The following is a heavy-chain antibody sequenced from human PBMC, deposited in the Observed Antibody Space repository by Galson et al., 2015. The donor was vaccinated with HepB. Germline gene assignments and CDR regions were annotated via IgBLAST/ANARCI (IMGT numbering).Heavy chain of an antibody. J-gene: IGHJ6*02. CDR2: ISSSSTTI. V-gene: IGHV3-48*01. D-gene: IGHD1-1*01. Sequence: SLRLSCAASTFIFSTYSMNWVRQAPGKGLEWVSYISSSSTTIYYADSVKGRFTISRDDSKNTAYLQMNSLRTEDTAVYYCTPLRVEPYYYYGMDVWGQGTTVTVSS. CDR1: TFIFSTYS. CDR3: TPLRVEPYYYYGMDV.